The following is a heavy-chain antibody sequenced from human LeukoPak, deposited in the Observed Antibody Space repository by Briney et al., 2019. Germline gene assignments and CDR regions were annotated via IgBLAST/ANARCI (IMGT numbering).Heavy chain of an antibody. CDR3: ARDLKSARNYFDY. D-gene: IGHD2/OR15-2a*01. CDR1: GFTFSSYS. V-gene: IGHV3-21*01. Sequence: GGSLRLSCAASGFTFSSYSMNWVRQAPGKGLEWVSSISSSSSYIYYAESVKGRFTISRDNAKNSLYLQMNSLRAEDTAVYYCARDLKSARNYFDYWGQGTLVTVSS. CDR2: ISSSSSYI. J-gene: IGHJ4*02.